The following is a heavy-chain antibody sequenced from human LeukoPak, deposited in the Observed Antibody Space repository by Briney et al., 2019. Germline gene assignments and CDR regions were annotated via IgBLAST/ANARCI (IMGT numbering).Heavy chain of an antibody. CDR1: GYTFSIYG. CDR2: ISAYNGNT. V-gene: IGHV1-18*01. J-gene: IGHJ6*03. CDR3: ARSDPTLKGRHFYYYYMDV. Sequence: ASVKVSCKASGYTFSIYGFSWVRQAPGQGLEWMGWISAYNGNTNYAQKLQGRVTMTTDTSTSTAYMELRSLRSDDTAVYYCARSDPTLKGRHFYYYYMDVWGKGTTVTVSS. D-gene: IGHD2-15*01.